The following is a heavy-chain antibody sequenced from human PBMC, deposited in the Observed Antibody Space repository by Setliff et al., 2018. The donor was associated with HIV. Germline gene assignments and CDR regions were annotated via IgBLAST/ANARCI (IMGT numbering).Heavy chain of an antibody. CDR3: TRDKGYAFDI. V-gene: IGHV3-49*04. CDR1: GFTFSSYG. CDR2: IRSKAYGGTT. D-gene: IGHD5-18*01. Sequence: PGGSLRLSCAAFGFTFSSYGMHWVRQAPGKGLEWVGFIRSKAYGGTTEYAASVKDRFTVSRDDSKSIAYLQINSLKTEDTAVYYCTRDKGYAFDIWGQGTMVTVSS. J-gene: IGHJ3*02.